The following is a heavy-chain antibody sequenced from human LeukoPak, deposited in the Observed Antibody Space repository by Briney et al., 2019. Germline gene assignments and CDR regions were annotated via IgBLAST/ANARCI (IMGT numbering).Heavy chain of an antibody. D-gene: IGHD6-13*01. CDR1: GFTFSSSA. J-gene: IGHJ6*03. CDR3: AKCGSSTCKTNMDV. V-gene: IGHV3-23*01. Sequence: GGSLRLSCAASGFTFSSSAMSWVRQAPGKGLYWVSAISGSGTGTYYADSVKGRFTISRDNSKNTLYLQMNSLRAEDTAVYYCAKCGSSTCKTNMDVWGKGTTVTVSS. CDR2: ISGSGTGT.